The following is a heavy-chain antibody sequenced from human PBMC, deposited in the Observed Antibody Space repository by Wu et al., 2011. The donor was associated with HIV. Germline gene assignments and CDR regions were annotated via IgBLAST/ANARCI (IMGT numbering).Heavy chain of an antibody. CDR3: ALRTRAGSGSDY. V-gene: IGHV1-69*05. D-gene: IGHD3-10*01. CDR1: GATFSSYA. Sequence: QSGAEVKKPGSSVKVSCKASGATFSSYAISWVRQALDKGLSGGGIIPIFGTANYAQKFQGRVTITTDESTSTAYMELSSLRSEDTAVYYCALRTRAGSGSDYWGQGTLVTVSS. CDR2: IIPIFGTA. J-gene: IGHJ4*02.